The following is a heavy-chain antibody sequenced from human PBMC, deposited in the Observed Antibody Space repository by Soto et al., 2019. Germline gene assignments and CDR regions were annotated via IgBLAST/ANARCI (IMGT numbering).Heavy chain of an antibody. Sequence: QVQLQESGPGLVKPSQTLSLTCTVSGGSINSDGYYWSWIRQHPGKGLEWIGYIHYSGNTYYNPSLKSRLTISIDTSKNQFSLQLRSVTVAATAVYFCARASLDSSGNFMRHPDAFDVWGQGTGVAVAS. CDR1: GGSINSDGYY. V-gene: IGHV4-31*03. D-gene: IGHD3-22*01. J-gene: IGHJ3*01. CDR2: IHYSGNT. CDR3: ARASLDSSGNFMRHPDAFDV.